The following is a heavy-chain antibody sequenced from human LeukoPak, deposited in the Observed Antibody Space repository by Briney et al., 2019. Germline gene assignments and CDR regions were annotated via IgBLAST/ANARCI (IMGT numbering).Heavy chain of an antibody. Sequence: SETLSLTCTVSGGSISSYYCSWIRQPPGKGLEWIGYIYYSGSTNYNPSLKSRVTISVDTSKNQFSLKLSSVTAADTAVYYCARDRYYYDSSGYDPYFDYWGQGTLVTVSS. D-gene: IGHD3-22*01. CDR3: ARDRYYYDSSGYDPYFDY. CDR1: GGSISSYY. V-gene: IGHV4-59*12. J-gene: IGHJ4*02. CDR2: IYYSGST.